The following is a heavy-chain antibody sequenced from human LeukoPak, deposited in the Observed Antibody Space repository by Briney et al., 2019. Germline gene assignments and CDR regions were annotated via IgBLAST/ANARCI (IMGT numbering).Heavy chain of an antibody. D-gene: IGHD6-19*01. CDR2: ISVYNGNT. CDR1: GYIFTSYG. J-gene: IGHJ4*02. Sequence: ASVKVSCKASGYIFTSYGISWVRQAPGQGLEWMGWISVYNGNTNYAQNFQGRVTMTTGTSTSTAYMELRSLRPDDTAVYYCAREGIAVAGSFDYWGQGTLVTVSS. V-gene: IGHV1-18*01. CDR3: AREGIAVAGSFDY.